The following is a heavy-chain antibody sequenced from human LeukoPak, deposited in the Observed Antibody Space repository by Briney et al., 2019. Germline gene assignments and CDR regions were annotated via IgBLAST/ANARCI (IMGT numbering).Heavy chain of an antibody. D-gene: IGHD1-26*01. J-gene: IGHJ4*02. V-gene: IGHV4-4*07. CDR2: IYTSGST. CDR3: ARENSGSYREFDY. Sequence: SETLSLTCTVSGGSISSYYWSWIRQPAGKGLEWMGRIYTSGSTNYNASLKSRGSMSVDTSKKQSSLKLRSVTAADTAVFYCARENSGSYREFDYWGQGTLVTVSS. CDR1: GGSISSYY.